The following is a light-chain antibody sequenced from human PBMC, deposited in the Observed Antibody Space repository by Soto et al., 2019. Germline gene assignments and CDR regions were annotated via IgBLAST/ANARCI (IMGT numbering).Light chain of an antibody. CDR3: QQRSDWPIT. Sequence: EIVLTQSPATLSLSPLEGATLYFRASQSVRSYLAWFQQKLGQPPRLLIYDASKRATGIPARFSGSGSGTDFTLTINSLEPDDFAVYYCQQRSDWPITFGQGTRLEIK. V-gene: IGKV3-11*01. CDR2: DAS. CDR1: QSVRSY. J-gene: IGKJ5*01.